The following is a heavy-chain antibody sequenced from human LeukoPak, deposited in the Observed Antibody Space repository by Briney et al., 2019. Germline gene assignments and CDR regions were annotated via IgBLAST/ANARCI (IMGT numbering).Heavy chain of an antibody. D-gene: IGHD5-18*01. Sequence: GGSLRLSCAASGFTFSSYSMNWVRQAPGKGLEWVSSISSSSSYIYYADSVKGRFTISRDNAKNSLYLQMNSLRAEDTAVYYCARGQLPDAFDIWGQGTMVTVSS. V-gene: IGHV3-21*01. CDR3: ARGQLPDAFDI. CDR1: GFTFSSYS. J-gene: IGHJ3*02. CDR2: ISSSSSYI.